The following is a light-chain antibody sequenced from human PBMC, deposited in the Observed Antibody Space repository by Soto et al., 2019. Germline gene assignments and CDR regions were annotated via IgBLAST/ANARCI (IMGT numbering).Light chain of an antibody. Sequence: DIQMTQSPSTLSASVGDRVTISCRASQSISSWLSWYQQKPGKAPKLLIYKASNLESSVPSRFSGNETRKEFTLTISSLQADDFATYYCQQYDSYPYTFGQGTKLEIK. CDR2: KAS. CDR3: QQYDSYPYT. J-gene: IGKJ2*01. V-gene: IGKV1-5*03. CDR1: QSISSW.